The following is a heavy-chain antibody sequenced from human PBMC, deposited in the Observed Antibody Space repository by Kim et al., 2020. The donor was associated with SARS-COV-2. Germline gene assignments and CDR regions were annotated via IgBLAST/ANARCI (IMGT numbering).Heavy chain of an antibody. V-gene: IGHV1-24*01. Sequence: ASVKVSCKVSGYTLTELSMHWVRQAPGKGLEWMGGFDPEDGETIYAQKFQGRVTMTEDTSTDTAYMELSSLRSEDTAVYYCATGVGLSGSYAWAYWGQGTLVTVSS. CDR3: ATGVGLSGSYAWAY. CDR1: GYTLTELS. CDR2: FDPEDGET. J-gene: IGHJ4*02. D-gene: IGHD1-26*01.